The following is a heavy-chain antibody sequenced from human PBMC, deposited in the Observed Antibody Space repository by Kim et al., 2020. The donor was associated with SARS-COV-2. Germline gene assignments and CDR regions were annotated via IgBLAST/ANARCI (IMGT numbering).Heavy chain of an antibody. CDR3: AKLIPLWYYVSWTDY. CDR1: GFTFSSYA. Sequence: GGSLRLSCAASGFTFSSYAMSWVRQAPGKGLEWVSAISGSGGSTYYADSVKGXFTISRDNSKNTLYLQMNSLRAEDMAVYYCAKLIPLWYYVSWTDYWGQGTLVTVXS. V-gene: IGHV3-23*01. J-gene: IGHJ4*02. D-gene: IGHD5-18*01. CDR2: ISGSGGST.